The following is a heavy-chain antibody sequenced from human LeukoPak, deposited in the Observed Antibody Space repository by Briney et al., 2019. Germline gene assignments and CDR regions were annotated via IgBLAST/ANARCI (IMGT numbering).Heavy chain of an antibody. CDR3: ARDSFRFDWLPPGGGFDY. D-gene: IGHD3-9*01. J-gene: IGHJ4*02. V-gene: IGHV4-39*07. CDR1: GGSISSSSYY. Sequence: PSETLSLTCTVSGGSISSSSYYWGWIRQPPGKGLEWIGSIYYSGSTYYNPSLKSRVTISVDTSKNQFSLKLSSVTAADTAVYYCARDSFRFDWLPPGGGFDYWGQGTLVTVSS. CDR2: IYYSGST.